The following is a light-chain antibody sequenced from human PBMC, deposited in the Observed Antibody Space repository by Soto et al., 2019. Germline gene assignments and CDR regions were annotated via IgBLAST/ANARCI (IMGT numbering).Light chain of an antibody. CDR3: SSYTTSTTVV. CDR2: QVS. Sequence: QSALTQPASVSGSPGQSITISCTGTSSDVGNYNYVSWYQQHPGKAPKLMIYQVSNRPSGVSNRFSGSKSGNTASPTISGLQAEDEADYYCSSYTTSTTVVFGGGTKVTVL. CDR1: SSDVGNYNY. J-gene: IGLJ2*01. V-gene: IGLV2-14*01.